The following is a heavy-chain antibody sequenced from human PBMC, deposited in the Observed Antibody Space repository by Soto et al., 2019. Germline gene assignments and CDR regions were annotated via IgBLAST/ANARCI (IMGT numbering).Heavy chain of an antibody. J-gene: IGHJ4*02. CDR3: ARTSDPLTTVTTLDY. D-gene: IGHD4-4*01. V-gene: IGHV3-30-3*01. Sequence: GGSLKLSCAASGFTFSSYAMHWVRQAPGKGLEWVAVISYDGSNKYYADSVKGRFTISRDNSKNTLYLQMNSLRAEDTAVYYCARTSDPLTTVTTLDYWGQGTLVTVSS. CDR1: GFTFSSYA. CDR2: ISYDGSNK.